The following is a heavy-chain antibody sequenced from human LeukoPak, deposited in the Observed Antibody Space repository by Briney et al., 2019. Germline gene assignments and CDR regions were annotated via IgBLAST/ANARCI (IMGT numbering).Heavy chain of an antibody. J-gene: IGHJ4*02. D-gene: IGHD7-27*01. CDR1: GYSISSGYY. V-gene: IGHV4-38-2*01. Sequence: SETLSLTCAVSGYSISSGYYWGWIRQPPGKGLEWFGSIYHSGSTYYNPSLKSRVTISVDTSKNQFSLKLSSVTAADTAVYYCARLSSPWMGTARYYFDYWGQGTLVTVSS. CDR3: ARLSSPWMGTARYYFDY. CDR2: IYHSGST.